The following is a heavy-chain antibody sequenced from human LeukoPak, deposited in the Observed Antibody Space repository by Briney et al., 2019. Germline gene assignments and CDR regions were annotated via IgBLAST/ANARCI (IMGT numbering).Heavy chain of an antibody. J-gene: IGHJ6*03. D-gene: IGHD1-26*01. CDR2: IIPLFDTA. Sequence: GASVKVSCKASGGTFSSYAISWLRQAPGQGLEWMGGIIPLFDTANYAQKFQGRVTITADKSTSTAYMELSSLTSADTAVYYCARSQWELQGEGYYYYMDVWGKGTTVTVSS. CDR1: GGTFSSYA. V-gene: IGHV1-69*06. CDR3: ARSQWELQGEGYYYYMDV.